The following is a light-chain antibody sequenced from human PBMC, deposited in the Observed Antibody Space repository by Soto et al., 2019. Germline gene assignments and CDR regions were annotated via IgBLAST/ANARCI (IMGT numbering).Light chain of an antibody. CDR1: QSGLYSSNNKNY. CDR2: WAS. V-gene: IGKV4-1*01. J-gene: IGKJ4*01. Sequence: DIVMTQSPDSLAGSLGERATINCKSSQSGLYSSNNKNYLAWYQQKPGQPPKLLIYWASTRESGVPDRFSGSGSGTDFPLTISSLQAEDVAVYYCQQYYSTPLTFGGGTKV. CDR3: QQYYSTPLT.